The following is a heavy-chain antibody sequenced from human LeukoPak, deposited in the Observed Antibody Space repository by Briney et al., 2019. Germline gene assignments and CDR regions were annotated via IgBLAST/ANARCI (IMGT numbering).Heavy chain of an antibody. Sequence: SETLSLTCTVSGGYISSYYWSWIRQPPGKGLEWIGYIYYSGSTNYNPSLKSRVTISVDTSKNQFSLKLSSVTAADTAVYYCASGYSSSWYVFWGQGTLVTVSS. J-gene: IGHJ5*01. D-gene: IGHD6-13*01. CDR1: GGYISSYY. CDR3: ASGYSSSWYVF. V-gene: IGHV4-59*01. CDR2: IYYSGST.